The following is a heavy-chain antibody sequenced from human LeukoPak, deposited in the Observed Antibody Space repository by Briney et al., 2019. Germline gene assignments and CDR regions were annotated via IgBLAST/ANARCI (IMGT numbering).Heavy chain of an antibody. D-gene: IGHD6-19*01. Sequence: GGSLRLSCAASGFTFSTYSMHWLRQAPGKGLEWVAVISYDGSNKYYADSVKGRFTISRDNSKNTLYLQMNSLRTEDTAVYYCAKDHRSSGWYLGGDYWGQGTLVTVSS. CDR2: ISYDGSNK. J-gene: IGHJ4*02. CDR1: GFTFSTYS. CDR3: AKDHRSSGWYLGGDY. V-gene: IGHV3-30*04.